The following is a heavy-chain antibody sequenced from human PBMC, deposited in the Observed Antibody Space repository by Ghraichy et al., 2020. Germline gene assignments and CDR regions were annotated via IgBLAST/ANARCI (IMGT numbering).Heavy chain of an antibody. CDR1: GFTFSSYS. D-gene: IGHD3-22*01. V-gene: IGHV3-48*02. CDR3: ARDLALHYYDSSGYTDAFDI. Sequence: GGSLRLSCAASGFTFSSYSMNWVRQAPGKGLEWVSYISSSSSTIYYADSVKGRFTISRDNAKNSLYLQMNSLRDEDTAVYYCARDLALHYYDSSGYTDAFDIWGQGTMVTVSS. CDR2: ISSSSSTI. J-gene: IGHJ3*02.